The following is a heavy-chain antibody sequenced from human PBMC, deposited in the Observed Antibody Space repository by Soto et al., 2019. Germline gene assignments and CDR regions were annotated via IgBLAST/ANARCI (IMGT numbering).Heavy chain of an antibody. CDR3: ARLGFGITDAFDI. CDR2: IYPGDATT. J-gene: IGHJ3*02. CDR1: GYRFSSFW. Sequence: PGESLKISCKISGYRFSSFWIAWVRQKPGKGLEWMGIIYPGDATTIYSPSFQGRLTISVDMSISTAHLQWYDLKASDTAMYYCARLGFGITDAFDIWGQGTMVTVSS. V-gene: IGHV5-51*01. D-gene: IGHD3-16*01.